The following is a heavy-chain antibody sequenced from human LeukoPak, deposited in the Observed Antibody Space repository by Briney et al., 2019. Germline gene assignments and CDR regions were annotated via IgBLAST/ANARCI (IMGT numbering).Heavy chain of an antibody. CDR1: GFTLSDYY. CDR3: ARDGEGYCSSTSCPVAFDI. Sequence: PGGSLRLSCAASGFTLSDYYMSWIRQAPGKGLEWVSYISSSGSTIYYADSVKGRFTISRDNAKNSLYLQMNSLRAEDTAVYYCARDGEGYCSSTSCPVAFDIWGQGTMVTVSS. J-gene: IGHJ3*02. D-gene: IGHD2-2*01. CDR2: ISSSGSTI. V-gene: IGHV3-11*04.